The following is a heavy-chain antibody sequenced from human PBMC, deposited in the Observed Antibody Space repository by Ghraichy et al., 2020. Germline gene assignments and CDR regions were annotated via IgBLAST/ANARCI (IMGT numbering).Heavy chain of an antibody. D-gene: IGHD5-18*01. CDR1: GGSFSGYY. V-gene: IGHV4-34*01. CDR2: INHSGST. Sequence: SETLSLTCAVYGGSFSGYYWSWIRQPPGKGLEWIGEINHSGSTNYNPSLKSRVTISVDTSKNQFSLKLSSVTAADTAVYYCARGKRGYSYGYLVYWGQGTLVAVPS. CDR3: ARGKRGYSYGYLVY. J-gene: IGHJ4*02.